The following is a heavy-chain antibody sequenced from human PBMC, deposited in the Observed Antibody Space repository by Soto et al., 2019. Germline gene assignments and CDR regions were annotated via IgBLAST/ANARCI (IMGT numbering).Heavy chain of an antibody. D-gene: IGHD3-10*01. Sequence: PSETLSLTCAVSGGSISSGGYSWSWIRQPPGKGLEWIGYIYYSGSTNYNPSLKSRVTISVDTSKNQFSLKLSSVTAADTAVYYCARLGFNYYGPASYSDWFDPSGQGTLVTLPS. V-gene: IGHV4-61*08. CDR3: ARLGFNYYGPASYSDWFDP. CDR2: IYYSGST. CDR1: GGSISSGGYS. J-gene: IGHJ5*02.